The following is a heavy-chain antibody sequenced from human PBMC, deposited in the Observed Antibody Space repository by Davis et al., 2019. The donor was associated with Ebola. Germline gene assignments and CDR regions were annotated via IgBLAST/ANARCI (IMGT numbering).Heavy chain of an antibody. CDR1: GLIFSNAW. Sequence: GESLKISCAASGLIFSNAWMNWVRQAPGKGLEWVGRIKSKFDDGTIDYAAPVKGRFTISRDDSKNTLFLQMNSLKTEDTAIYYCTTEQEWLAADNWGQGTLVTVSS. CDR3: TTEQEWLAADN. J-gene: IGHJ4*02. CDR2: IKSKFDDGTI. D-gene: IGHD6-19*01. V-gene: IGHV3-15*07.